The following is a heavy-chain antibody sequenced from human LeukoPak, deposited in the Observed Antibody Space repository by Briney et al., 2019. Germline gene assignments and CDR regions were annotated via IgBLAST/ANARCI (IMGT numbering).Heavy chain of an antibody. J-gene: IGHJ6*03. CDR3: ARNAVIAVAAYYYNYMDV. D-gene: IGHD6-19*01. V-gene: IGHV1-18*01. CDR1: GYTFTSYG. Sequence: ASVKVSCKASGYTFTSYGINWVRQAPGQGLEWMGWISAYNGNTNYAQKLQGRVTMTTDTSTSTAYMELRSLRAEDTAVYFCARNAVIAVAAYYYNYMDVWGKGTTVTVSS. CDR2: ISAYNGNT.